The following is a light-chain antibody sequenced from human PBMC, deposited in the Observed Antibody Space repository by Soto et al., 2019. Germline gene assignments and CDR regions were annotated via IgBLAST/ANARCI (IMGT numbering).Light chain of an antibody. Sequence: SALAQPASVSGSPGQSITISCTGTSSDVGGYTFVSWYQQHPGNAPKLMIYEVSNRPSGVSNRFSGSKSGNTASLTISGLQAEDEADYYCSSYTSNSSPYVFGTGTKVTVL. J-gene: IGLJ1*01. CDR3: SSYTSNSSPYV. CDR2: EVS. CDR1: SSDVGGYTF. V-gene: IGLV2-14*01.